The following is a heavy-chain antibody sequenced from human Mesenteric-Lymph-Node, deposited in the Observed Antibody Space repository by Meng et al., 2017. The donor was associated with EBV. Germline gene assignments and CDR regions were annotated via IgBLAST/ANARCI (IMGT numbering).Heavy chain of an antibody. CDR3: ARLSAGRDFWSGYYFDY. D-gene: IGHD3-3*01. CDR2: MFYSGSP. V-gene: IGHV4-39*01. Sequence: QVELQGAGPGRVKPSATLSLTRRVSGDSISRRGYYWGWIRQPPGKGLEWIGNMFYSGSPYYNPSLKSRVTMSVDRSENQFSLKLTSVTAADTAVYYCARLSAGRDFWSGYYFDYWGQGTLVTVSS. CDR1: GDSISRRGYY. J-gene: IGHJ4*02.